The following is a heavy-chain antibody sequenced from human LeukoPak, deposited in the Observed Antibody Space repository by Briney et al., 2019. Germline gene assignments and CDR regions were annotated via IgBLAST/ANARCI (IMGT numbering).Heavy chain of an antibody. CDR1: GFTFSSYS. D-gene: IGHD5-24*01. CDR2: ISSSSSYI. V-gene: IGHV3-21*01. Sequence: KPGGSLRLSCAASGFTFSSYSMNWVRQAPGKGLEWVSSISSSSSYIYYADSVKGRFTISRDNAKNSLYLQMNSLRAEDTAVYYCARVPDGYNPVGVYYFDYWGQGTLVTVSS. J-gene: IGHJ4*02. CDR3: ARVPDGYNPVGVYYFDY.